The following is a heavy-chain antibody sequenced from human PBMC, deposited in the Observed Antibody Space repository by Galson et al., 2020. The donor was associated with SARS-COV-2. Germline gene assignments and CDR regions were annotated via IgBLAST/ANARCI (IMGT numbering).Heavy chain of an antibody. CDR2: TNPNSGGT. D-gene: IGHD4-17*01. CDR1: GYTFTGYY. J-gene: IGHJ4*02. Sequence: ASVKVSCKASGYTFTGYYMHWVRQAPGQGLEWMGWTNPNSGGTNYAQKFQGRVTMTRDTSISTAYMELSRLRSDDTAVYYCARLVYGTTVTTGQSPPFDYWGQGTLVTVSS. CDR3: ARLVYGTTVTTGQSPPFDY. V-gene: IGHV1-2*02.